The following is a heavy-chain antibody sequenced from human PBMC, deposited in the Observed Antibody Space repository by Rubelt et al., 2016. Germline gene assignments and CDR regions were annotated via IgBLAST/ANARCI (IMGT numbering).Heavy chain of an antibody. CDR3: ARERDDYGDY. CDR2: ISAYNGNK. J-gene: IGHJ4*02. D-gene: IGHD5-24*01. V-gene: IGHV1-18*01. Sequence: QVQLVQSGAEVKKPGASVKVSCKASGYTFTSYGISWVRQAPGQGLEWMGWISAYNGNKNYAQKRQGRVTMTTATSTSTAYRELRSLRADDTAVDYCARERDDYGDYWGQGTLVTVSS. CDR1: GYTFTSYG.